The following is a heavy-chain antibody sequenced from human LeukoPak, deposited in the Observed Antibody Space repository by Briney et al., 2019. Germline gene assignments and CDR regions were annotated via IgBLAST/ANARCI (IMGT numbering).Heavy chain of an antibody. CDR2: TYYRSKWYN. D-gene: IGHD4-17*01. CDR1: GDSVSSNSAA. CDR3: ARDLPGITVTNNWFDP. Sequence: SQTLSLTCAISGDSVSSNSAAWNWIRQSPSRGLEWLGRTYYRSKWYNDYAVFVKSRITINPDTSKNQFSLQLNSVTPEDTAVYYCARDLPGITVTNNWFDPWGQGTLVTVSS. J-gene: IGHJ5*02. V-gene: IGHV6-1*01.